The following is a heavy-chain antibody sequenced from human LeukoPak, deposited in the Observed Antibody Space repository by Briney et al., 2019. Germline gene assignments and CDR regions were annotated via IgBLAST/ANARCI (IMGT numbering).Heavy chain of an antibody. CDR2: ISGSGSGT. D-gene: IGHD3-22*01. J-gene: IGHJ4*02. V-gene: IGHV3-23*01. Sequence: XTGGSLRLSCAVSGFIFNNYAMNWVRQAPGKGLEWVSGISGSGSGTYYADSVNGRVTISRDNSKNTLYLQMNSLRAEDTAVYYCAKAGAYDSSGYYSYYFDYWGQGTLVTVSS. CDR1: GFIFNNYA. CDR3: AKAGAYDSSGYYSYYFDY.